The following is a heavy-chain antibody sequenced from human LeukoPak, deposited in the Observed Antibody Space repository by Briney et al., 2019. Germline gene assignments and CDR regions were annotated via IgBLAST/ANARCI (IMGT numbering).Heavy chain of an antibody. V-gene: IGHV4-39*02. CDR3: ARDPGYGDYSWAPVVNYFDY. J-gene: IGHJ4*02. D-gene: IGHD4-17*01. Sequence: SETLSLTCTVSGGSISSSSYYWGWIRQPPGKGLEWIGSIYYSGSTYYNPSLKSRVTISVDTSKNQFSLKLSSVTAADTAVYYCARDPGYGDYSWAPVVNYFDYWGQGTLVTVSS. CDR2: IYYSGST. CDR1: GGSISSSSYY.